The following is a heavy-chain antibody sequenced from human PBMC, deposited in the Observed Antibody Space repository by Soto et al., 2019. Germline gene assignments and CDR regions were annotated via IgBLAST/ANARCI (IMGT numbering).Heavy chain of an antibody. Sequence: SETLSLTCAVYGGSFSGYYWSWIRQPPGKGLEWIGEINHSGSTNYNPSLKSRVTISVDTSKNQFSLKLGSVTAADTAVYYCARGPSRYYDFWSGYRDYWGQGTLVTVSS. CDR1: GGSFSGYY. CDR2: INHSGST. J-gene: IGHJ4*02. V-gene: IGHV4-34*01. CDR3: ARGPSRYYDFWSGYRDY. D-gene: IGHD3-3*01.